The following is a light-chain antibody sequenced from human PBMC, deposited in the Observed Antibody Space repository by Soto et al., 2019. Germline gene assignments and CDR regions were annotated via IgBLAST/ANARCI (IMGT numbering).Light chain of an antibody. V-gene: IGLV2-23*01. CDR2: EGS. J-gene: IGLJ3*02. Sequence: QAALTQPASVSGSPGQSITISCTGTSSDVGSYNLVSWYQQHPGKAPKLIIYEGSKRPSGVSNRFSGSKSGNTASLTISGLQAEDEADYYCCSYAGSNTWVFGGGTKLTVL. CDR1: SSDVGSYNL. CDR3: CSYAGSNTWV.